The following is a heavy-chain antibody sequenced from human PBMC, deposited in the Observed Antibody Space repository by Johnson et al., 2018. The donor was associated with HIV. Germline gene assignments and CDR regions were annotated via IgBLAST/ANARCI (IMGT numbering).Heavy chain of an antibody. D-gene: IGHD3-16*01. CDR2: ISYDGSNQ. CDR3: AKGGANDAFDI. V-gene: IGHV3-30*04. CDR1: GFTFSTYA. Sequence: QVQLVESGGGVVQPGRSLRLSCAASGFTFSTYAMHWVRQAPGKGLEWVEVISYDGSNQYYADSVKGRFTISRDNSKNTLYLQMNSLRAEDTAVYYCAKGGANDAFDIWGQGTMVTVSS. J-gene: IGHJ3*02.